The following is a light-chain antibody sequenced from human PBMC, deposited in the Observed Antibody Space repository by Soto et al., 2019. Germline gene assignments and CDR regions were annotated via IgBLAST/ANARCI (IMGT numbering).Light chain of an antibody. J-gene: IGKJ3*01. CDR3: QQFNIYPFT. Sequence: AIHLTQSPSSLSASVGDRVTITCRASEDISTALSWYQQKPGQAPSVLIYDASNLKNGVPSRFGGSGSKTDFTLTIDSLQTEDFATYSCQQFNIYPFTFGPGTKVDIK. CDR2: DAS. V-gene: IGKV1-13*02. CDR1: EDISTA.